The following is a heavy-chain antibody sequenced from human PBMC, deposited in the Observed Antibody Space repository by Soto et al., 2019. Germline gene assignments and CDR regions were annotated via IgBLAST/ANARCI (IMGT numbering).Heavy chain of an antibody. CDR1: GGSISSGGYY. V-gene: IGHV4-31*03. CDR2: IYYSGST. J-gene: IGHJ4*02. Sequence: QVQLQESGPGLVKPSQTLSLTCTVSGGSISSGGYYWSWNRQHPGKGLEWIGSIYYSGSTYYNPYLTSRVTTAVDTAQNPFSLKLGSVTAADTAVYYCARGVLHWGQGTLFTVSS. CDR3: ARGVLH. D-gene: IGHD3-16*01.